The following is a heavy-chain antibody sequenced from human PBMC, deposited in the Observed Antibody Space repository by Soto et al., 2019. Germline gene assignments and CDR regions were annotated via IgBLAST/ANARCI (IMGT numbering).Heavy chain of an antibody. CDR1: GFTFSSYA. CDR3: AKGGAFQYYFDY. J-gene: IGHJ4*02. V-gene: IGHV3-23*01. D-gene: IGHD3-16*01. Sequence: GGSLRLSCAASGFTFSSYAMSWVRQAPGKGLEWVSAISGSGGSTYYADSVKGRSTISRDNSKNTLYLQMNSLRAEDTAVYYCAKGGAFQYYFDYWGQGTLVTVSS. CDR2: ISGSGGST.